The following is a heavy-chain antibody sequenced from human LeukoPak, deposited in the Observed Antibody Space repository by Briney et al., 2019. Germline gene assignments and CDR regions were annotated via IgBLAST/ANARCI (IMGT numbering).Heavy chain of an antibody. Sequence: SETLSLTCTVSGGSISSSYWSWIRQPPGKGLEWIGSIYYSGSTNYNPSLKSRVTISLDTSKNQFSLKLTSVTAADTAVYYGARGYDCDSSGNSPGYLNGFDSWGQGTLVTVCS. CDR1: GGSISSSY. J-gene: IGHJ5*02. V-gene: IGHV4-59*01. CDR3: ARGYDCDSSGNSPGYLNGFDS. D-gene: IGHD3-22*01. CDR2: IYYSGST.